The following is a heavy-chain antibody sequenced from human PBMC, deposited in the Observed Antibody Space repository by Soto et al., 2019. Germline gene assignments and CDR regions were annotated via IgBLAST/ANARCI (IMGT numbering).Heavy chain of an antibody. CDR2: IKQDGSEK. Sequence: GGSLRLSCAASGFTFSSYWMSWVRQAPGKGLEWVANIKQDGSEKYYVDSVKGRFTISRDNAKNSLYLQMNSLRAEDTAVYYCASLYGDKYYYYYYGMDVWGQGTTVTVSS. V-gene: IGHV3-7*05. CDR3: ASLYGDKYYYYYYGMDV. J-gene: IGHJ6*02. CDR1: GFTFSSYW. D-gene: IGHD4-17*01.